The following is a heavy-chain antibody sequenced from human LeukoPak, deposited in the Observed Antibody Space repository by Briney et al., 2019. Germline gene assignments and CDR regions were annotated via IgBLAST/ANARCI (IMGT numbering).Heavy chain of an antibody. V-gene: IGHV4-38-2*02. Sequence: KSSETLSLTCTVSGYSISSGYYWGWIRQPPGKGLEWIGSIYHSGSTYYNPSLKSRVTISVDTSKNQFSLKLSSVTAADTAVYYCATYSGYALHDAFDIWGQGTMVTVSS. CDR3: ATYSGYALHDAFDI. CDR2: IYHSGST. D-gene: IGHD5-12*01. CDR1: GYSISSGYY. J-gene: IGHJ3*02.